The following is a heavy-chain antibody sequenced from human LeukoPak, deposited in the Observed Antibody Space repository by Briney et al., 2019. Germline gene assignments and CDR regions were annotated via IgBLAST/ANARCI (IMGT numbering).Heavy chain of an antibody. D-gene: IGHD3-10*01. J-gene: IGHJ6*03. Sequence: SETLSLTCTVSGGSISSGSYYWSWIRQPAGKGLEWIGRIYTSGSTNYNPSLKSRVTISVDTSKNQFSLKLSSVTAADTAVYYCARDRGSTYYYYMDVWGKGTTVTVSS. CDR2: IYTSGST. V-gene: IGHV4-61*02. CDR1: GGSISSGSYY. CDR3: ARDRGSTYYYYMDV.